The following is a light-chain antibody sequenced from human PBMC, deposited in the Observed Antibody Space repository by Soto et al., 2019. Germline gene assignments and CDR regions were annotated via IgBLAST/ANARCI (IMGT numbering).Light chain of an antibody. V-gene: IGKV3-20*01. J-gene: IGKJ1*01. Sequence: EIVFTQSPGNLSLSPGERATLSCRASQSVSSNYLAWCQQKHGQAPRLFIYGAFKRATGIPERFSGSGAGTDCTLTISRMEPEDVEVDCCQQYGSSPRTFGQGTKVDIK. CDR1: QSVSSNY. CDR2: GAF. CDR3: QQYGSSPRT.